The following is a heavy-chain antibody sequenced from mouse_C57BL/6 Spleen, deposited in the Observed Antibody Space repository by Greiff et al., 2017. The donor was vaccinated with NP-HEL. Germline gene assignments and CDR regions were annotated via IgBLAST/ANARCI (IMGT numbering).Heavy chain of an antibody. J-gene: IGHJ1*01. D-gene: IGHD1-1*01. CDR2: IDPSDSYT. Sequence: VQLQQPGAELVMPGASVKLSCKASGYTFTSYWMHWVKQRPGQGLEWIGEIDPSDSYTNYNQKFKGKSTLTVDKSSSTAYMQLSSLTSEDSAVYYCVTVVAQGWYFDVWGAGTTVTVSS. CDR3: VTVVAQGWYFDV. V-gene: IGHV1-69*01. CDR1: GYTFTSYW.